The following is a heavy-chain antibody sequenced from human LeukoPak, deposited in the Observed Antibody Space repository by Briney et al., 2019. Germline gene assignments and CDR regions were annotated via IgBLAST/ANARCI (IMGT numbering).Heavy chain of an antibody. CDR1: GGSFSGYY. CDR3: ARQTGSGLFTLP. Sequence: PSETLSLTCAVYGGSFSGYYWSWIRQPPGKGLEWIGEINHSGSTYYNASLKSQVSISIDTSKNQFSLKLTSVTAADTAVYYCARQTGSGLFTLPGGQGTLVTVSS. D-gene: IGHD3-10*01. J-gene: IGHJ4*02. V-gene: IGHV4-34*01. CDR2: INHSGST.